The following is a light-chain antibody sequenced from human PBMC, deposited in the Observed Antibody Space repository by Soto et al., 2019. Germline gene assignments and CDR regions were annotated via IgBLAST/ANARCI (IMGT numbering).Light chain of an antibody. CDR1: SSDVGGYNY. CDR2: DVS. Sequence: QSVLTQPRSVSGSPGQSVTISCTGTSSDVGGYNYVSWYQQHPGKAPKLMLYDVSKRPSGVPDRFSGSKSGNTASLTISGLQAEDEADYYCCSYAGSYIDVVFGGGTKLTVL. V-gene: IGLV2-11*01. CDR3: CSYAGSYIDVV. J-gene: IGLJ2*01.